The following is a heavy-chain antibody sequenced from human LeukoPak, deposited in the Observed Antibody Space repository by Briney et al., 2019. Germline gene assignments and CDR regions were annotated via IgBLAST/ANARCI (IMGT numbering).Heavy chain of an antibody. J-gene: IGHJ6*03. V-gene: IGHV1-2*02. Sequence: ASVKVSCKASGYTFTGYYLHWVRQAPGQGLEWMGWINPNSGGTNYAQKFQGRVTVTRDTSIRTAYMELSRLRSDDTAIYYCARDKVAAAGLQADDYYYYYMDVWGKGTTVTVSS. D-gene: IGHD6-13*01. CDR1: GYTFTGYY. CDR2: INPNSGGT. CDR3: ARDKVAAAGLQADDYYYYYMDV.